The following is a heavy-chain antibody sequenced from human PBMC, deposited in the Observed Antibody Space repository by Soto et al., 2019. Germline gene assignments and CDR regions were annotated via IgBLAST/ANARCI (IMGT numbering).Heavy chain of an antibody. V-gene: IGHV3-23*01. CDR3: AKRLFAIVVVGGYDI. J-gene: IGHJ3*02. CDR2: IDGTGTST. CDR1: GFSFGDYA. D-gene: IGHD5-12*01. Sequence: GGSVRLSCPASGFSFGDYAMSWVRQAPGKGLEWVSGIDGTGTSTYYAESVKGRFTISRDNSKNTLYLQMNSLRVEDTAVYYCAKRLFAIVVVGGYDIWGQGTMVTVSS.